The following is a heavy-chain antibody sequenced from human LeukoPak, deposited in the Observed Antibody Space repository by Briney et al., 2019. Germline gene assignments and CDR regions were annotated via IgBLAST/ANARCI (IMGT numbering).Heavy chain of an antibody. V-gene: IGHV3-7*03. CDR3: ARDGLGGARLTIGRPYYYYYYMDV. J-gene: IGHJ6*03. CDR2: IKEDGSEK. Sequence: GGSLRLSCAASGFTLSTNWMSWVRQAPGKGLEWVANIKEDGSEKYYVDSVKGRFTISRDSSRNILYLQMSSLRSEDTAVYYCARDGLGGARLTIGRPYYYYYYMDVWGKGTTVTVSS. D-gene: IGHD3-16*01. CDR1: GFTLSTNW.